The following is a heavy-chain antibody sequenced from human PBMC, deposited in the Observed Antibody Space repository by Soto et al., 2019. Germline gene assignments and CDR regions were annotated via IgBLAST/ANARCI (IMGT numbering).Heavy chain of an antibody. CDR1: GGSISSGGYY. V-gene: IGHV4-31*03. Sequence: SETLSLTCTVSGGSISSGGYYWSWIRQHPGKGLEWIGYIYYSGSTCYNPSLKSRVTISVDTSKNQFSLKLSSVTAADTAVYYCARGIVPAARNWFDPWGQGTLVTVSS. CDR2: IYYSGST. J-gene: IGHJ5*02. D-gene: IGHD2-2*01. CDR3: ARGIVPAARNWFDP.